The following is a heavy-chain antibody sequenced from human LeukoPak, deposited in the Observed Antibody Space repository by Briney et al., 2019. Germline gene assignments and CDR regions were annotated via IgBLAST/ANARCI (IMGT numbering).Heavy chain of an antibody. D-gene: IGHD2-2*01. CDR3: ATDPGEIVPAAKGPRGDYCYGMDV. J-gene: IGHJ6*02. CDR1: GYTLTELS. V-gene: IGHV1-24*01. Sequence: ASVKVSCKVSGYTLTELSMHWVRQAPGKGLEWMGGFDPENGETIYAQKFQGRVTMTEDTSTDTAYMERNSLRSDDTAVYYCATDPGEIVPAAKGPRGDYCYGMDVWGQGTTVTVSS. CDR2: FDPENGET.